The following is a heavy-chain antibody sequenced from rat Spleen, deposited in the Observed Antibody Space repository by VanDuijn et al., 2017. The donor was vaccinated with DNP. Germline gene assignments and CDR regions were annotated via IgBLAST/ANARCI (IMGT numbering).Heavy chain of an antibody. J-gene: IGHJ4*01. CDR1: GFTFSDYN. Sequence: EVQLVESGGGSAQPGRSLKLSCAASGFTFSDYNMAWVRQAPKKGLEWVAAVSSDGSSTYYRDSVKGRFTISRDNAKSSLFLQMDSLRSEDTATYYCTTLITFMSGWSQGTSVTVSS. CDR2: VSSDGSST. D-gene: IGHD1-1*01. CDR3: TTLITFMSG. V-gene: IGHV5-7*01.